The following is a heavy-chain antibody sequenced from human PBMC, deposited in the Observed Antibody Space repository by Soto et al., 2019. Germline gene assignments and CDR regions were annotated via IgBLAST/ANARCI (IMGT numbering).Heavy chain of an antibody. CDR2: IFYSGTT. V-gene: IGHV4-39*01. D-gene: IGHD2-21*02. Sequence: SETLSLTCTVSGGSISSSSYYWGWIRQPPGKGLEWIGSIFYSGTTYYNPSLKSRVTISVDTSENQFSLKLSSVTAADTAVYYCARHLPYCGGDCYSLDYWGQGTLVTVSS. CDR3: ARHLPYCGGDCYSLDY. J-gene: IGHJ4*02. CDR1: GGSISSSSYY.